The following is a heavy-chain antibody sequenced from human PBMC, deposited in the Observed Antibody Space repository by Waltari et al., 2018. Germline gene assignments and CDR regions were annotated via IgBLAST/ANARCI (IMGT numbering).Heavy chain of an antibody. CDR1: GFTFSSYG. J-gene: IGHJ3*02. D-gene: IGHD2-15*01. CDR2: IRYDGSNK. V-gene: IGHV3-30*02. CDR3: AKDEIVVVVAASDDAFDI. Sequence: QVQLVESGGGVVQPGGSLRLSCAASGFTFSSYGMHWVRQAPGKGLEWVAFIRYDGSNKYYADSVKGRFTISRDNSKNTLYLQMNSLRAEDTAVYYCAKDEIVVVVAASDDAFDIWGQGTMVTVSS.